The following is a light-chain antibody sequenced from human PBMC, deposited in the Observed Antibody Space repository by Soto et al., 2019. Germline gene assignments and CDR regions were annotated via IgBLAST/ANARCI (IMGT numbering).Light chain of an antibody. V-gene: IGKV1-17*02. CDR1: QGIRND. J-gene: IGKJ4*01. CDR3: LQHNSYPLT. Sequence: DIQMTQSPSSLSASVGDRVTITCRASQGIRNDLHWYQQKPGKAPKRLIYAASSLQSGVTSRFSGSGSGTEFTLTISNLQPEDFATYYCLQHNSYPLTFGGGTKVEIK. CDR2: AAS.